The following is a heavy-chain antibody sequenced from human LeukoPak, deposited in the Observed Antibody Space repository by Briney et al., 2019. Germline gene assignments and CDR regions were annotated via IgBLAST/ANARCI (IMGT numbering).Heavy chain of an antibody. J-gene: IGHJ1*01. Sequence: PGGSLRPSCAASGFTFSSYSMHWVRQAPGKGLEWVAVISYDGSNKYYGDSVKGRFTISRDNFKNTLYLQMNSLRAEDTAVYYCARGDTVTTDRDFQHWGQGTLVTVSS. D-gene: IGHD4-17*01. V-gene: IGHV3-30-3*01. CDR3: ARGDTVTTDRDFQH. CDR1: GFTFSSYS. CDR2: ISYDGSNK.